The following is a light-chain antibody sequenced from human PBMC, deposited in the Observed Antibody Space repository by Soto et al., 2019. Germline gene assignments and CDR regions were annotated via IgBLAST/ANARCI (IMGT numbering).Light chain of an antibody. J-gene: IGLJ1*01. CDR2: KVS. Sequence: QSALTQPASVSGSPGQSITISCTGTSSDVGSYNLVSWYQQHPGKAPKLMIYKVSKRPSGVSNRFSGSKSGNTASLTISGLQAEDEADYYCCSYAGSSTPGVFGTGTKLTVL. CDR3: CSYAGSSTPGV. V-gene: IGLV2-23*02. CDR1: SSDVGSYNL.